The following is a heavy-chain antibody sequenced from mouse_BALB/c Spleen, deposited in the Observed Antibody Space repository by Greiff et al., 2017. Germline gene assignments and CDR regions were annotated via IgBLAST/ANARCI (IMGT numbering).Heavy chain of an antibody. D-gene: IGHD4-1*01. CDR2: INPYNDGT. J-gene: IGHJ4*01. Sequence: LQESGPELVKPGASVKMSCKASGYTFTSYVMHWVKQKPGQGLEWIGYINPYNDGTKYNEKFKGKATLTSDKSSSTAYMELSSLTSEDSAVYYCAKLGYYYAMDYWGQGTSVTVSS. CDR3: AKLGYYYAMDY. CDR1: GYTFTSYV. V-gene: IGHV1-14*01.